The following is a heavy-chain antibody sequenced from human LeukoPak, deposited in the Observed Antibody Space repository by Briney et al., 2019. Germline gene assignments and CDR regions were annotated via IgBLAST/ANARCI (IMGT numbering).Heavy chain of an antibody. J-gene: IGHJ4*02. V-gene: IGHV3-53*01. CDR2: IYSGGST. Sequence: GGSLILSCAASGFTVSSNYMSWVRQAPGKGLEWVSVIYSGGSTYYADSVKGRFTISRDNSKNTLYLQMNSLRAEDTAVYYCARSGPGPVYWGQGTLVTVSS. CDR1: GFTVSSNY. CDR3: ARSGPGPVY.